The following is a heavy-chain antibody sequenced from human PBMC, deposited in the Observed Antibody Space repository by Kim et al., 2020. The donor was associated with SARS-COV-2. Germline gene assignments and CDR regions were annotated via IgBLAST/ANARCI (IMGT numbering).Heavy chain of an antibody. J-gene: IGHJ6*02. CDR1: GFTFSNYA. V-gene: IGHV3-30-3*01. D-gene: IGHD1-26*01. CDR3: ARANSGSYYYGMDV. CDR2: ISYDGSNK. Sequence: GGSLRLSCAASGFTFSNYAMHWVRQAPGKGLEWVAVISYDGSNKYYADSVKGRFTISRDNSKNTLYLQMNSLRAEDTAVYYCARANSGSYYYGMDVWGQGTTVTVSS.